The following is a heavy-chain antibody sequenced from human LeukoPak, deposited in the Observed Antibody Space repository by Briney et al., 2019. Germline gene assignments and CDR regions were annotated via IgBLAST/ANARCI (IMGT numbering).Heavy chain of an antibody. CDR3: AKRSLWFGELSWFDP. V-gene: IGHV3-30-3*02. D-gene: IGHD3-10*01. J-gene: IGHJ5*02. Sequence: GGSLRLSCAASGFTFSTYSMHWVRQAPGKGLEWVAVISYDATRQYYADSVKGRFTISRDNSKNTLYLQMNSLRAEDTAVYYCAKRSLWFGELSWFDPWGQGTLVTVSS. CDR2: ISYDATRQ. CDR1: GFTFSTYS.